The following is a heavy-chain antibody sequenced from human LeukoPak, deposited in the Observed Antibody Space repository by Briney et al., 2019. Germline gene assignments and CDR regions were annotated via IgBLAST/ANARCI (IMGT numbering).Heavy chain of an antibody. Sequence: GGSLRLSCAASGFTFSLSAMHWVRQAPGKGLQWVSTMSATGSDIHHADSVKGRFTISRDNSKNTLYLQMNSLTAEDTAVYYCAKDLVTWASGNWYFDLWGRGTLVTVSS. J-gene: IGHJ2*01. D-gene: IGHD2-21*02. V-gene: IGHV3-23*01. CDR2: MSATGSDI. CDR1: GFTFSLSA. CDR3: AKDLVTWASGNWYFDL.